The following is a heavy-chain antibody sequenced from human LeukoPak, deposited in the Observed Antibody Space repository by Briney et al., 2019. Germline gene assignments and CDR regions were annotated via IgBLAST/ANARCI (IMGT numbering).Heavy chain of an antibody. CDR3: ARHDYSNYLFDY. Sequence: SETLSLTCIVSGGSISSGDYYWSWIRQPPGKGLEWIGYIYYSGSTNYNPSLKSRVTISVDTSKNQFSLKLSSVTAADTAVYYCARHDYSNYLFDYWGQGTLVTVSS. CDR2: IYYSGST. V-gene: IGHV4-61*08. D-gene: IGHD4-11*01. J-gene: IGHJ4*02. CDR1: GGSISSGDYY.